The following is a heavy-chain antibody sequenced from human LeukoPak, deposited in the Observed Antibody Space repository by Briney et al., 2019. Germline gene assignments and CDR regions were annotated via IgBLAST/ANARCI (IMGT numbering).Heavy chain of an antibody. CDR3: AKAHSSSWYGDFDY. CDR2: ISGSGGST. D-gene: IGHD6-13*01. J-gene: IGHJ4*02. V-gene: IGHV3-23*01. Sequence: GGSLRLSCAASGFTFSSYAMSWVRQAPGKGLEWVSAISGSGGSTYYADSVKGRFTIPRDNSKNTLYLQMNSLRAEDTAVYYCAKAHSSSWYGDFDYWGQGTLVTVSS. CDR1: GFTFSSYA.